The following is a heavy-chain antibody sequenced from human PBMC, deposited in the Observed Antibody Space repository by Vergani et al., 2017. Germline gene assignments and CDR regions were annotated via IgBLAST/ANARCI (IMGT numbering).Heavy chain of an antibody. CDR2: IDPNSGGT. Sequence: QVQLVQSGAEVKKPGASMKVSCKASGYTFTDYYVHWVRQAPGQGLEWMGWIDPNSGGTNYAQKFQGRVTMTRDTSINKVYMELSSLRSEDTAVYYCARGIVSYGFDYWGQGTLVTVSS. CDR3: ARGIVSYGFDY. CDR1: GYTFTDYY. J-gene: IGHJ4*02. D-gene: IGHD4-17*01. V-gene: IGHV1-2*02.